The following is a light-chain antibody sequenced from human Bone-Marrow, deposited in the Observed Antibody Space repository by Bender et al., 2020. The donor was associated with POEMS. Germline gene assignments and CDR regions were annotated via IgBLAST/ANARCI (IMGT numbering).Light chain of an antibody. Sequence: SYEVTQPPSVSVSPGQTVTITCSGSRLGDGYVCWYQQKPGQSPVLVIHRDTKRPSGIPERFSGSNSGNTATLTISGTQAMDEADYYCQAWDSATVVFGGGTRLTVL. CDR2: RDT. CDR3: QAWDSATVV. CDR1: RLGDGY. V-gene: IGLV3-1*01. J-gene: IGLJ3*02.